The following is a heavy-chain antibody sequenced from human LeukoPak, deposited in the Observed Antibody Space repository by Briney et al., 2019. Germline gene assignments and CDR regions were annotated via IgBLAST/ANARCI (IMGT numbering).Heavy chain of an antibody. CDR3: ARAKITIFGVVIISYYFDY. D-gene: IGHD3-3*01. V-gene: IGHV3-20*04. Sequence: PGGSLRLSCAASGFTFDDYGMSWVRQAPGKGLEWVSGINWNGGSTGYADSVKGRFTISRDNAKNSLYLQMNSLGAEDTALYYCARAKITIFGVVIISYYFDYWGQGTLVTVSS. J-gene: IGHJ4*02. CDR2: INWNGGST. CDR1: GFTFDDYG.